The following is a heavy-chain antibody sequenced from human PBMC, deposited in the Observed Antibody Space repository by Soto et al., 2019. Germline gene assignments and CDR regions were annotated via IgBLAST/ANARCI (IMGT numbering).Heavy chain of an antibody. V-gene: IGHV3-7*01. CDR1: GLNVMSYW. D-gene: IGHD3-16*01. CDR3: ARDIGFDYVN. CDR2: IKEDGSEI. Sequence: PGGSLRLSCAVSGLNVMSYWMSWVRQAPGKGLEWVASIKEDGSEIYYLHSVRGRFSISRDSAGNALHLTMNYLSAEDTGLYFCARDIGFDYVNWGQGTMVTVSS. J-gene: IGHJ4*02.